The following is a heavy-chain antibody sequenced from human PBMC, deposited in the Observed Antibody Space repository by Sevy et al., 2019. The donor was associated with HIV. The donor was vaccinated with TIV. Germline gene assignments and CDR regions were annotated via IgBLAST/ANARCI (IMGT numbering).Heavy chain of an antibody. D-gene: IGHD2-21*02. V-gene: IGHV1-18*01. CDR1: GYPFSSYG. Sequence: ASVKVSCKASGYPFSSYGISWVRQAPGQGLEWMGWISADSGNSNYAQNLQARVTMTTDTSTSTAYMELRSLRFDDTAVYYCARDLGGYGGNSIDYWGQGTLVTVSS. CDR2: ISADSGNS. CDR3: ARDLGGYGGNSIDY. J-gene: IGHJ4*02.